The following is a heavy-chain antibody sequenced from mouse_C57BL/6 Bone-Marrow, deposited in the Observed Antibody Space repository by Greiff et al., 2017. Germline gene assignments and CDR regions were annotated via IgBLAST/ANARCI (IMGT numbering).Heavy chain of an antibody. CDR3: AREHYYGSRISMDC. J-gene: IGHJ4*01. V-gene: IGHV3-6*01. D-gene: IGHD1-1*01. CDR1: GYSITSGYY. Sequence: ESGPGLVKPSPSLSLTCSVTGYSITSGYYWNWIRQFPGNKLEWMGYISYDGSNNYNPSLKNRISITRDTSKNKFFLQLNSVTTEDTATYYWAREHYYGSRISMDCWGQGASVTVDS. CDR2: ISYDGSN.